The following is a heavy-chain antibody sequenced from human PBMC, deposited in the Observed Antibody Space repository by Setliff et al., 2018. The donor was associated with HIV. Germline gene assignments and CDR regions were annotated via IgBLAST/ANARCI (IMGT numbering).Heavy chain of an antibody. CDR2: ITSSGSTQ. Sequence: GGSLRLSCAASGFIFENYNMNWVRQAPGKGLEWISFITSSGSTQYYVDSVKGRFTISRDNAENSLYLQMNSLRAEDTAVYYCARDSSSWSWAEYFQFWGQGTPVTVSS. V-gene: IGHV3-48*03. J-gene: IGHJ1*01. CDR3: ARDSSSWSWAEYFQF. D-gene: IGHD6-13*01. CDR1: GFIFENYN.